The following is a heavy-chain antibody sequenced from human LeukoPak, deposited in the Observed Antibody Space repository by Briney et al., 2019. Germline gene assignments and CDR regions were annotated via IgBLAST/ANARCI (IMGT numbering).Heavy chain of an antibody. CDR2: FYYSGST. D-gene: IGHD1-1*01. V-gene: IGHV4-59*01. CDR3: ARDKRGTVDY. Sequence: SETLSLTCTVSGGSITSYYWSWIRQPPGKGLEWTGYFYYSGSTNYNPSLNSRVTISVDTSKNQFSLKLSSVTAADTAVYYCARDKRGTVDYWGQGTLVTVSS. J-gene: IGHJ4*02. CDR1: GGSITSYY.